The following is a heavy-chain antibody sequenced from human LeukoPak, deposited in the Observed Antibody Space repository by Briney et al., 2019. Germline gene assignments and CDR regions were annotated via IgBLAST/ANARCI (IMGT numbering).Heavy chain of an antibody. J-gene: IGHJ5*02. CDR3: AGLRFLEWLLFRAWWFDP. CDR2: IIPIFGTA. V-gene: IGHV1-69*06. D-gene: IGHD3-3*01. Sequence: SVKVSCKASGGTFSSYAISWVRQAPGQGLEWMGGIIPIFGTANYAQKFQGRVTITADKSTSTAYMELSSLRSEDTAVYYCAGLRFLEWLLFRAWWFDPWGQGTLVTVSS. CDR1: GGTFSSYA.